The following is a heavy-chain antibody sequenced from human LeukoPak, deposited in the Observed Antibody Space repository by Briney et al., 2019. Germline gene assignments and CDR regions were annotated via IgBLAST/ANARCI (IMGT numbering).Heavy chain of an antibody. CDR2: ISAYNGNT. Sequence: ASVKVSCKASGGTFSSYAISWVRQAPGQGLEWMGWISAYNGNTNYAQKLQGRVTMTTDTSTGTAYMELRSLRSDDTAVYYCASFSSSVQGDYWGQGTLVTVSS. CDR3: ASFSSSVQGDY. V-gene: IGHV1-18*01. D-gene: IGHD6-6*01. J-gene: IGHJ4*02. CDR1: GGTFSSYA.